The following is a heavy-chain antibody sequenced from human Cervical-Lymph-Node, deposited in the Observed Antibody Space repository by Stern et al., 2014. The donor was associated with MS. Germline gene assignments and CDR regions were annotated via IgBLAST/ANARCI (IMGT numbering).Heavy chain of an antibody. Sequence: VQLVESGGDVVQPGRSLSLSCEASGFTFNNYVMHWVRQVPGKGLEWVAVISYDGSNKYYADSVKGRFTLSRDNSKNTLFLQMNSLRGEDTAVYYCAGGTYSSSSKWGQGTLVTVSS. CDR1: GFTFNNYV. J-gene: IGHJ4*02. CDR2: ISYDGSNK. D-gene: IGHD6-6*01. V-gene: IGHV3-30*03. CDR3: AGGTYSSSSK.